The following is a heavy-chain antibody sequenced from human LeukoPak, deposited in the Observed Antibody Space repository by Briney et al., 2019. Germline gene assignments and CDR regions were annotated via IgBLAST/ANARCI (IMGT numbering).Heavy chain of an antibody. D-gene: IGHD2-15*01. V-gene: IGHV4-4*07. J-gene: IGHJ6*03. CDR1: GGSISSYY. CDR2: IYTSGST. CDR3: ARDFEGYCSGGSCLPPLPYYYYYMDV. Sequence: SDTLSLTCTVSGGSISSYYWSWIRQPAGKGLEWIGRIYTSGSTNYNPSLKSRVTISVDTSKNQFSLKLSSVTAADTAVYYCARDFEGYCSGGSCLPPLPYYYYYMDVWGKGTTVTVSS.